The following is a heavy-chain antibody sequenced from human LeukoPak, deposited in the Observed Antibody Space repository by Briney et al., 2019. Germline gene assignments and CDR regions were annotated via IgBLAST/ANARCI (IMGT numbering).Heavy chain of an antibody. Sequence: GASVKVSCKASGFTFTSSAMQWVRQARGQRLEWIGWIVVGSGNTNYAQKFQERVTITRDMSTSTAYMELSSLRSEDTAVYYRAAEEYVVSGSYYNERSYYYYGMDVWGQGTTVTVSS. J-gene: IGHJ6*02. CDR2: IVVGSGNT. CDR1: GFTFTSSA. D-gene: IGHD3-10*01. CDR3: AAEEYVVSGSYYNERSYYYYGMDV. V-gene: IGHV1-58*02.